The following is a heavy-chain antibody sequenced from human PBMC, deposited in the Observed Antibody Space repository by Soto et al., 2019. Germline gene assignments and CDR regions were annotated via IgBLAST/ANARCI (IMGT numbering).Heavy chain of an antibody. Sequence: GASVKVSCKVSGYTLTELSMHWVRQAPGEGLEWMRGFDPEDGETIYAQKFQGRVTMTEDTSTDTAYMELSSLRSEDTAVYYCATVISSGWYITNWFDPWGQGTLVTVSS. CDR1: GYTLTELS. V-gene: IGHV1-24*01. CDR2: FDPEDGET. D-gene: IGHD6-19*01. CDR3: ATVISSGWYITNWFDP. J-gene: IGHJ5*02.